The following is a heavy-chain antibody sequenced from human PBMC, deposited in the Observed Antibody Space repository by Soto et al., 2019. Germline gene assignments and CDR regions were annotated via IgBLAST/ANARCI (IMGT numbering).Heavy chain of an antibody. V-gene: IGHV3-30-3*01. Sequence: GGSLRLSCAASGFAFSSYAMHWVRQAPGKGLEGVAVISYDGSNKYYADSVKGRFTISRDNSKNTLYLQMNRLRAEDTAVYYCARGRGHRSSRYYYYGIDVWGQGTTVTVSS. J-gene: IGHJ6*02. D-gene: IGHD1-26*01. CDR2: ISYDGSNK. CDR3: ARGRGHRSSRYYYYGIDV. CDR1: GFAFSSYA.